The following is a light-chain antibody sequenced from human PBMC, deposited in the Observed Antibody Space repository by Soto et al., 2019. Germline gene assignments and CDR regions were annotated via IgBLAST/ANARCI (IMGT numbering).Light chain of an antibody. Sequence: QTVVTQEPSLTVSPGGTVTLTCASSTGAVTSDYYPNWFQQKHGQAPTSLIYNTHNRHSWTPARFSGSLLGNRAALTLSGALPEDEAEYYRLLFSGGAYVFGPGTKVTVL. CDR2: NTH. J-gene: IGLJ1*01. CDR1: TGAVTSDYY. V-gene: IGLV7-43*01. CDR3: LLFSGGAYV.